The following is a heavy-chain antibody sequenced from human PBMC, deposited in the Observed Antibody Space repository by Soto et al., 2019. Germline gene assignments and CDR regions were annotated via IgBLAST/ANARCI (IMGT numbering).Heavy chain of an antibody. J-gene: IGHJ4*02. CDR1: GFSLSTSGVG. CDR3: AHENRVRGVSPFAY. Sequence: QITLKESGPTLVKPTQTLTLTCTFSGFSLSTSGVGVGWIRQPPGKALEWLALIYWNDDKRYSPSLKSRLTITKDTSKNQVVLTMTNMDPVDTATYYCAHENRVRGVSPFAYWGQGTLVTVSS. D-gene: IGHD3-10*01. CDR2: IYWNDDK. V-gene: IGHV2-5*01.